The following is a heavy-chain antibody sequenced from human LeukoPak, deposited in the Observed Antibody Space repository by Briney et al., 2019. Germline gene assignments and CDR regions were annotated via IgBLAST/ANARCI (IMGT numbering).Heavy chain of an antibody. CDR2: INPSGGST. Sequence: ASVTVSCKASGYTFTSYYMHWVRQAPGQGLEWMGIINPSGGSTSYAQKFQGRVTMTRDTSTSTVYMELSSLRSEDTAVYYCAREGLQGIEAAGSDYWGQGTLVTVSS. D-gene: IGHD6-13*01. CDR3: AREGLQGIEAAGSDY. V-gene: IGHV1-46*01. J-gene: IGHJ4*02. CDR1: GYTFTSYY.